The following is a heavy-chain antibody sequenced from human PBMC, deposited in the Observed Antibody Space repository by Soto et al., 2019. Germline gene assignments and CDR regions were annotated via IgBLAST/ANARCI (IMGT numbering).Heavy chain of an antibody. J-gene: IGHJ6*02. V-gene: IGHV1-18*04. D-gene: IGHD3-22*01. CDR1: GYTFTSYG. CDR3: VREAASGSSGLTYYYYYNGMDV. Sequence: ASVKVSCKASGYTFTSYGISWVRQAPGQGLEWMGWISAYNGNTNYAQKLQGRVTMTTDTSTSTAYMELRSLRSDDTAVYYCVREAASGSSGLTYYYYYNGMDVWGQGTTVTVSS. CDR2: ISAYNGNT.